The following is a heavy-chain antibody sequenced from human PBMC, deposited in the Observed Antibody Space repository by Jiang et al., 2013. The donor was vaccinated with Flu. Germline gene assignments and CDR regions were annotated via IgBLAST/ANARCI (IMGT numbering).Heavy chain of an antibody. J-gene: IGHJ6*02. CDR1: GGTFSSYA. CDR3: ARDDYNWNYGGEGDSYFYGMDV. Sequence: SVKVSCRASGGTFSSYAISWVRQAPGQGLEWMGGISPILGIANYAQKFQGRVTITADKSTSTAYMELSSLRSEDTAVYYCARDDYNWNYGGEGDSYFYGMDVWGQGTTVTVSS. V-gene: IGHV1-69*04. D-gene: IGHD1-7*01. CDR2: ISPILGIA.